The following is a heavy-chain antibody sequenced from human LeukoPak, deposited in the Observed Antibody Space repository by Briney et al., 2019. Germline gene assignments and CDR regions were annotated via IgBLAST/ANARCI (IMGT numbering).Heavy chain of an antibody. CDR1: GFTFSSYW. CDR2: IKQDGSEK. Sequence: GGSLRLSCAASGFTFSSYWMSWVRQAPGKGLEWVANIKQDGSEKYYVESVKGRFTISRDNAKNSLYLQINSRRAEDTAVYYCARVDYIWGSYRYTGVDYWGQGTLVTVSS. J-gene: IGHJ4*02. CDR3: ARVDYIWGSYRYTGVDY. D-gene: IGHD3-16*02. V-gene: IGHV3-7*01.